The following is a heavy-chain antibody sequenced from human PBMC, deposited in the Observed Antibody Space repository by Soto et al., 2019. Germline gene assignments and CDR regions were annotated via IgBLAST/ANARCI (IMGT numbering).Heavy chain of an antibody. D-gene: IGHD2-21*01. CDR3: AKSPRGVMATD. CDR2: INTYNGMT. V-gene: IGHV1-18*01. Sequence: QVQLVQSGGEVKKPGASVTVSCKASGYTFINYHITWVRQAPGQGLEWMAWINTYNGMTDYAQRFQXXVTMTRDTSTSTAYMELRNLGSDDTAVYFCAKSPRGVMATDWGQGTLVTVSS. CDR1: GYTFINYH. J-gene: IGHJ4*02.